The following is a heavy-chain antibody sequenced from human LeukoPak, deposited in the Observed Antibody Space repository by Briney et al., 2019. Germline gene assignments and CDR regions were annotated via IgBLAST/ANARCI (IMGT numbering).Heavy chain of an antibody. Sequence: GRSLRLSCAASGFTFSSYGMHWVRQAPGKGLEWVAAISNDGNNKFYADSVKGRFTISRDNPKNTMNLQMNSLRAEDTAVYYCAKGGGSGGRSYYFDYWGKGPLVTVSS. D-gene: IGHD2-15*01. J-gene: IGHJ4*02. V-gene: IGHV3-30*18. CDR3: AKGGGSGGRSYYFDY. CDR1: GFTFSSYG. CDR2: ISNDGNNK.